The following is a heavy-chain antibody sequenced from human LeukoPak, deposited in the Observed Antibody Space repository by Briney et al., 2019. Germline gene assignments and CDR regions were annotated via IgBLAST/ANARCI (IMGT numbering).Heavy chain of an antibody. CDR2: IYSGGST. J-gene: IGHJ4*02. CDR3: ARDRYGFWSGDIYYFDY. Sequence: GGSLRLSCAASGFTFSSYTMSWVRQAPGKGLEWVSVIYSGGSTFYADSVKGRFTISRDNSKNTLYLQMNSLRAEDTAVYYCARDRYGFWSGDIYYFDYWGQGTLVTVSS. V-gene: IGHV3-53*01. D-gene: IGHD3-3*01. CDR1: GFTFSSYT.